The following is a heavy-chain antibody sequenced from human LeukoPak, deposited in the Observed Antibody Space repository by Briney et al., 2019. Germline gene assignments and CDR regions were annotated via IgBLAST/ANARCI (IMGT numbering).Heavy chain of an antibody. CDR3: AKDMTSGYSGYDLDY. CDR2: ISWNSGSI. J-gene: IGHJ4*02. V-gene: IGHV3-9*01. CDR1: GFTFDDYA. Sequence: GGSLRLSCAASGFTFDDYAMHWVRQAPGKGLEWVSGISWNSGSIGYADSVKGRFTISRDNAKNSLYLQMNSLRAEDTALYYCAKDMTSGYSGYDLDYWGRGTLVTVSS. D-gene: IGHD5-12*01.